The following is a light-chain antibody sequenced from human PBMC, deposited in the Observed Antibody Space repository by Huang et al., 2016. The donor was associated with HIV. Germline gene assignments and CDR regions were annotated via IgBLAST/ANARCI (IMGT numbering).Light chain of an antibody. CDR3: QQRHNWPPLT. J-gene: IGKJ4*01. V-gene: IGKV3-11*01. Sequence: EIVLTQSPATLSLSPGERATLSCRASQSISKYLAWYQQRAGQAPRLLIYDASNRATGIPARFSGSGSGTDFTLTISSLEPEDCATYYCQQRHNWPPLTFGGGTKVEI. CDR2: DAS. CDR1: QSISKY.